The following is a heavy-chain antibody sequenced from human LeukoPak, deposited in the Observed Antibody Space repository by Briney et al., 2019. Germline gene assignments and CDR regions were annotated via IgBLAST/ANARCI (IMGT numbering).Heavy chain of an antibody. D-gene: IGHD2-2*01. CDR2: IDHSGGT. CDR1: GGSFSGYY. V-gene: IGHV4-34*01. Sequence: SETLSLTCAVYGGSFSGYYWSWIRQPPGKGLEWIGEIDHSGGTNYNPSLKSRVSISVDTSKNQFSLKLSSVTAADTAVYYCARAYCSSTSCYFGYWGQGTLVTVSS. CDR3: ARAYCSSTSCYFGY. J-gene: IGHJ4*02.